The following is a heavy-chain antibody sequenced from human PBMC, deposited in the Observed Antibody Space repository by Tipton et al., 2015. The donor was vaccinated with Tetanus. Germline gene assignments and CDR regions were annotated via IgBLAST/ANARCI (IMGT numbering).Heavy chain of an antibody. V-gene: IGHV4-61*01. CDR1: GASIGSISYY. J-gene: IGHJ4*02. D-gene: IGHD1-14*01. CDR3: ARGTGDY. Sequence: LRLSCTVSGASIGSISYYWSWIRQPPGKGLEWIGYTYYSGSTGYNPSLKSRVTISQDTSKNQFSLKLSSVTAADTAVYYCARGTGDYWGQGTLVTVSS. CDR2: TYYSGST.